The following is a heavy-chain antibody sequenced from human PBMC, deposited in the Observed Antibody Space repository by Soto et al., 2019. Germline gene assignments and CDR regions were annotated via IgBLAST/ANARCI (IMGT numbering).Heavy chain of an antibody. CDR1: GFTFSSYA. J-gene: IGHJ4*02. Sequence: GGSLRLSCAASGFTFSSYAMSWVRQAPGKGLEWVSAISGSGGSTYYADSVKGRFTISRDNSKNTLYLQMNSLRAEDTAVYYCANLVGQQLVLVEFARDYWGQGTLVTVSS. V-gene: IGHV3-23*01. CDR3: ANLVGQQLVLVEFARDY. CDR2: ISGSGGST. D-gene: IGHD6-13*01.